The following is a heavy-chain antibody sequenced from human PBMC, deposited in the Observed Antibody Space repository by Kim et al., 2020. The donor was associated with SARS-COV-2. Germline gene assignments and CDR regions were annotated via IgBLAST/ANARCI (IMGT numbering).Heavy chain of an antibody. J-gene: IGHJ3*02. Sequence: SETLSLTCTVSGGSISSGGYSWSWIRQPPGKGLEWIGYIYHSGSTYYNPSLKSRVTISVDRSKNQFSLKLSSVTAADTAVYYCARGDGELKAFDIWGQGTMVTVSS. V-gene: IGHV4-30-2*01. CDR3: ARGDGELKAFDI. CDR1: GGSISSGGYS. CDR2: IYHSGST. D-gene: IGHD3-10*01.